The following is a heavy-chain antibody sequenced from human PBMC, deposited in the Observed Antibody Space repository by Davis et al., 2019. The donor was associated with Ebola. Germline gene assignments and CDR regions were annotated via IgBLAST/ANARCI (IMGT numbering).Heavy chain of an antibody. D-gene: IGHD2-15*01. CDR2: ISNSGGNI. CDR3: ARETVVVVAALGWWFDP. J-gene: IGHJ5*02. CDR1: GFTFSNYE. Sequence: PGGSLRLSCTASGFTFSNYEMNWVRQAPGKGLEWISYISNSGGNIYYADSVKGRFIISRDNAKNSLYLQMNSLRAEDTAVYYCARETVVVVAALGWWFDPWGQGTLVTVSS. V-gene: IGHV3-48*03.